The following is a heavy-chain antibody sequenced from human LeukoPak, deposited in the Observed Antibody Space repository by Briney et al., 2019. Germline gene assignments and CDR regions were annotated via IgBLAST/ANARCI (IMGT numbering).Heavy chain of an antibody. Sequence: GGSLRLSCAASGFTFSSYAMSWVRQAPGKGLEWVGRIKSKTDGGTTDYAAPVKGRFTISRDDSKNTLYLQMNSLKTEDTAVYYCTTQPLYSGSYSAFDIWGQGTMVTVSS. J-gene: IGHJ3*02. D-gene: IGHD1-26*01. CDR3: TTQPLYSGSYSAFDI. V-gene: IGHV3-15*01. CDR1: GFTFSSYA. CDR2: IKSKTDGGTT.